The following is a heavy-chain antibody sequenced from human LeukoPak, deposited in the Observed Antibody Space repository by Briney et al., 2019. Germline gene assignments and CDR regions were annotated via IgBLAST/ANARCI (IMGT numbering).Heavy chain of an antibody. CDR3: ARVINVAATRTSYGMDV. J-gene: IGHJ6*02. V-gene: IGHV1-69*13. Sequence: SXXVXXKASGGXXSSYXXSXVRQAPGQGLEWMXGIIPIFGTANYAQKFQGRVTITADESTSTAYMELSSLRSEDTAVYYCARVINVAATRTSYGMDVWGQGTTVTVSS. CDR1: GGXXSSYX. CDR2: IIPIFGTA. D-gene: IGHD2-15*01.